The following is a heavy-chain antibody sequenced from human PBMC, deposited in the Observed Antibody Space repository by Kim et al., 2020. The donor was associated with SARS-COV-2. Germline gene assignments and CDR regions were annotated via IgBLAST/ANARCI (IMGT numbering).Heavy chain of an antibody. CDR3: AREKVTTVTTYDY. CDR2: IYYSGST. J-gene: IGHJ4*02. D-gene: IGHD4-17*01. Sequence: SETLSLTCTVSGGSVSSGSYYWSWIRQPPGKGLEWIGYIYYSGSTNYNPSLKSRVTISVDTSKNQFSLKLSSVTAADTAVYYCAREKVTTVTTYDYWGQGTLVTVSS. V-gene: IGHV4-61*01. CDR1: GGSVSSGSYY.